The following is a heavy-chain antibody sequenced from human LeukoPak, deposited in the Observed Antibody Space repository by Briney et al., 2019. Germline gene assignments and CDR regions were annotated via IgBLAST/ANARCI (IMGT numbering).Heavy chain of an antibody. CDR3: ARQSVASNWFDP. V-gene: IGHV4-34*01. CDR1: GGSFSGYY. J-gene: IGHJ5*02. CDR2: INHSGST. D-gene: IGHD2-15*01. Sequence: SETLSLTCAVYGGSFSGYYWSWIRQPPGKGLEWIGEINHSGSTNYNPSLKSRVTISVDTSKNQFSLKLSSVTAADTAVYYCARQSVASNWFDPWGQGTLVTVSS.